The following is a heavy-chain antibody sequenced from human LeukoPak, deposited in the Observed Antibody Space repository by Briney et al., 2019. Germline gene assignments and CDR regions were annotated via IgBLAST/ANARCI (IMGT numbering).Heavy chain of an antibody. Sequence: ASVKVSCKASGYTSTSYDINWVRQATGQGLERMGWMNPNSGNTGYAQKFQGRVTMTRNTSISTAYMELSSLRSEDTAVYYCARGGYDRSGYYGYYFDYWGQGTLVTVSS. J-gene: IGHJ4*02. CDR3: ARGGYDRSGYYGYYFDY. CDR2: MNPNSGNT. V-gene: IGHV1-8*01. CDR1: GYTSTSYD. D-gene: IGHD3-22*01.